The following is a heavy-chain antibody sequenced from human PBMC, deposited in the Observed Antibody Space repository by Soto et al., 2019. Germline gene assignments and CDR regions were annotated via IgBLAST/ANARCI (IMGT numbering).Heavy chain of an antibody. CDR3: AREGRLAASIFHNWFDP. D-gene: IGHD3-3*02. V-gene: IGHV6-1*01. CDR2: TYYRSKWFN. J-gene: IGHJ5*02. Sequence: SQTLSLTCAISGDSVSNNSAAWIWIRQSPSRGLEWLGRTYYRSKWFNNYALSVKGRITINPDTSKNQFSLQLNSVTPEDTAVYYCAREGRLAASIFHNWFDPWGQGTLVTVSS. CDR1: GDSVSNNSAA.